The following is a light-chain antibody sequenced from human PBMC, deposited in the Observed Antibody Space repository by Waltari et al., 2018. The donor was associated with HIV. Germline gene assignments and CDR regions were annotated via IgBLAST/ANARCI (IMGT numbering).Light chain of an antibody. V-gene: IGLV2-23*01. CDR2: EGI. CDR3: SSYGGSSNWL. J-gene: IGLJ2*01. CDR1: SSDIGNYNL. Sequence: QSALTQPASVSGSPGQSITISCTGTSSDIGNYNLVSWYQQHPGKAPKLIIYEGIKRPSGVSNRISGSKSANTASLTISGLQAEDEVDYFCSSYGGSSNWLFGGGTKLTVL.